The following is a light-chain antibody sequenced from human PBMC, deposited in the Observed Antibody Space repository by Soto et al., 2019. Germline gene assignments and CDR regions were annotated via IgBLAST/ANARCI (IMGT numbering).Light chain of an antibody. CDR2: EVS. V-gene: IGLV2-14*01. CDR3: TSYTRDTALV. Sequence: QSVRTQPASVSVSPGQSITISCTGTSSDVGTYNYVSWYQHHPGKAPKLIIYEVSNRPSGVSNRFSGSKSGSTASLTISGLQAEDEADYHCTSYTRDTALVFGTGTKVTVL. CDR1: SSDVGTYNY. J-gene: IGLJ1*01.